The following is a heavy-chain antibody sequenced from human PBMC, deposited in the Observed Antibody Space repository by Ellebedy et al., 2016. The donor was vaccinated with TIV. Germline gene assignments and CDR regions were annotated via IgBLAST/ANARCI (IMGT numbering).Heavy chain of an antibody. J-gene: IGHJ5*02. CDR2: IYYSGST. Sequence: SETLSLXCTVSGGSISSYYWSWIRQPPGKGLEWIGYIYYSGSTNYNPSLKSRVTISVDTSKNQFSLKLSSVTAADTAVYYCARGPLFEWLLFMSRWFDPWGQGTLVTVSS. D-gene: IGHD3-3*01. V-gene: IGHV4-59*12. CDR3: ARGPLFEWLLFMSRWFDP. CDR1: GGSISSYY.